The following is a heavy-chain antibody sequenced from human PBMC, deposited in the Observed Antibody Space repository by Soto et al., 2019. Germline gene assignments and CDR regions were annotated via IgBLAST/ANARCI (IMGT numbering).Heavy chain of an antibody. CDR1: GFSLSNAGLG. J-gene: IGHJ5*02. CDR2: IFSNDEK. V-gene: IGHV2-26*01. CDR3: ASTYNTSCYWFDP. D-gene: IGHD6-13*01. Sequence: QVTVKESGPVLVKPTETLTLTCTVSGFSLSNAGLGVSWIRQPPGKALEWLAHIFSNDEKSYSTSLKSRLTTSXAXXKSQVVLIMTNMDPVDTATYYCASTYNTSCYWFDPWGQGTLVTVSS.